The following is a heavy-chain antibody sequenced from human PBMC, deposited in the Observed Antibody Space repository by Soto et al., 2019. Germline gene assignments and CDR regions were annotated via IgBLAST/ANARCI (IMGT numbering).Heavy chain of an antibody. Sequence: GASVKVSCKASGGTFSSYAISWVRQAPGQGLEWMGGIIPIFGTANYAQKFQGRVTITADESTSTAYMELSSLRSGDTAVYYCAGHPRSSGWYDGYYFDYWGQGTLVTVSS. V-gene: IGHV1-69*13. D-gene: IGHD6-19*01. J-gene: IGHJ4*02. CDR1: GGTFSSYA. CDR3: AGHPRSSGWYDGYYFDY. CDR2: IIPIFGTA.